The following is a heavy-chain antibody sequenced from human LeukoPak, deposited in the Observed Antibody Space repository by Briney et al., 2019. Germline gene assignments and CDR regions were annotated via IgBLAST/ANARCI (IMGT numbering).Heavy chain of an antibody. J-gene: IGHJ3*02. CDR2: IYYSGSI. V-gene: IGHV4-59*01. CDR1: GGSISSYY. Sequence: PSETLSLTCTVSGGSISSYYWSWIRQPPGKGLEWIGYIYYSGSINYNPSLKSRVTISVDTSKNQFSLKLSSVTAADTAVYYCARVSGGPITIFGVDRGAFDIWGQGTMVTVSS. CDR3: ARVSGGPITIFGVDRGAFDI. D-gene: IGHD3-3*01.